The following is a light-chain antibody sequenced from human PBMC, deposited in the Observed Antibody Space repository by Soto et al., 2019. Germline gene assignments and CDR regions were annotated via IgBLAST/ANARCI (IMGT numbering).Light chain of an antibody. V-gene: IGLV2-14*03. J-gene: IGLJ1*01. Sequence: QSALAQPTSVSGSPGQSITISCTGNHNVIGTYDYVSWYQQHPGRAPRLLIHGVTTRPSGISGRFSASKSGLTASLTISGLQPEDEADYYCSSFTSNRIYVFGHGTKVTVL. CDR1: HNVIGTYDY. CDR2: GVT. CDR3: SSFTSNRIYV.